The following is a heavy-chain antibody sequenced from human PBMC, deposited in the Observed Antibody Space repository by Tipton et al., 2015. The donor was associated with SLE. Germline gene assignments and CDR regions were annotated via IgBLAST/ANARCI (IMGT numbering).Heavy chain of an antibody. CDR1: GFTFSDYR. Sequence: SLRLSCVASGFTFSDYRMHWVRQAPGKGLVWVAGINGNGDKTGYGGSVKGRFTISRDNAKNSVFLDLNSVRAEDTAFYYCALQKEAFDVWGQGTMVTVSS. J-gene: IGHJ3*01. V-gene: IGHV3-20*04. CDR2: INGNGDKT. CDR3: ALQKEAFDV.